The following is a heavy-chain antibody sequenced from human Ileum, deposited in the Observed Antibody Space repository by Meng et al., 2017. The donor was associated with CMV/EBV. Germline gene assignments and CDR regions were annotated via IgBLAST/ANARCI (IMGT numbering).Heavy chain of an antibody. CDR1: GGSVSRGSYY. Sequence: SETLSLTCTVSGGSVSRGSYYGSWVRQPPGRGPEGIGYISSSGGSNSDPSLGGRVTMSVATSKNQFSLNLTSVTTADTAVYYCARAIARGSYHYGLDIWGPGTTVTVSS. D-gene: IGHD2-15*01. V-gene: IGHV4-61*01. J-gene: IGHJ6*02. CDR2: ISSSGGS. CDR3: ARAIARGSYHYGLDI.